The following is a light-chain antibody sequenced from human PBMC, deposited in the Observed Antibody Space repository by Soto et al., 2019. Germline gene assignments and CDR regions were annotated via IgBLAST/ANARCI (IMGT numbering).Light chain of an antibody. Sequence: QSALTQPPSASGTPGQRGSISCSGYSWSIGTNVVYCYQQLPGTAPKVLIHSNNQRPSGVPDRFSGSKSGTSASLAISGLRSEDEADYYCAAWDDNLSTYVFGSGTKVTVL. CDR2: SNN. CDR3: AAWDDNLSTYV. V-gene: IGLV1-47*02. J-gene: IGLJ1*01. CDR1: SWSIGTNV.